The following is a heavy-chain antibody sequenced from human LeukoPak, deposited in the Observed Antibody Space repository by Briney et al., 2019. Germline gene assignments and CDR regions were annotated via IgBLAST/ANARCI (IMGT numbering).Heavy chain of an antibody. CDR2: TRNKANSYTT. CDR3: ARVVGTTWDSHHFAY. CDR1: GFTFSDHY. Sequence: GGSLRLSCVASGFTFSDHYMDWVRQAPGKGLKWVGRTRNKANSYTTEYAASVKGRFTISREDSKNSLYLQMNSLKTEDTAVYYCARVVGTTWDSHHFAYWGQGTLVTVSS. J-gene: IGHJ4*02. D-gene: IGHD7-27*01. V-gene: IGHV3-72*01.